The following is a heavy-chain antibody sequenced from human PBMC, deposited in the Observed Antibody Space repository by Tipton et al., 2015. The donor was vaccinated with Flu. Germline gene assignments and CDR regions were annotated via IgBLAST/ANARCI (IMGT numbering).Heavy chain of an antibody. CDR1: GYSISSGYY. J-gene: IGHJ4*02. CDR2: IYHSGST. V-gene: IGHV4-38-2*02. D-gene: IGHD2-2*01. Sequence: TLSLTCAVSGYSISSGYYWGWIRQPPGKGLEWIGSIYHSGSTYYNPSLKSRVTISVDTSKNQFSLKLSSVTAADTAVYYCAREASADYFDYWGQGALVTVSS. CDR3: AREASADYFDY.